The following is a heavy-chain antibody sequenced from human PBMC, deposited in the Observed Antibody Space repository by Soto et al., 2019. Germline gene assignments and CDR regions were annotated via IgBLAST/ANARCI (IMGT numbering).Heavy chain of an antibody. D-gene: IGHD5-12*01. CDR1: GYSFTSYA. J-gene: IGHJ5*02. V-gene: IGHV1-3*01. CDR3: ERVVSGYDLDNWFDP. CDR2: INAGNGNT. Sequence: ASVKVSCKSSGYSFTSYAMHWVRQARGQRLDWMGWINAGNGNTKYSQKFQGRVTITRDTSASTAYMELSRLRSEDKAVYYCERVVSGYDLDNWFDPWAQGTLVTVSS.